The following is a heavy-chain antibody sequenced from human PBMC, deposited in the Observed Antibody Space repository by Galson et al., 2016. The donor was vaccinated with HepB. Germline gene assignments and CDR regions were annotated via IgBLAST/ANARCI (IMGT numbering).Heavy chain of an antibody. V-gene: IGHV3-21*01. D-gene: IGHD3/OR15-3a*01. J-gene: IGHJ4*02. CDR1: GFTFSSYS. CDR3: ANSLMISTSQGRGST. Sequence: SLRLSCAASGFTFSSYSMNWVRQAPGKGLEWVSTISSTITYIYYADSVKGRFTITRDNATNSVYLQMNRQSAEDTAVYYCANSLMISTSQGRGSTWGQGTLVTVSS. CDR2: ISSTITYI.